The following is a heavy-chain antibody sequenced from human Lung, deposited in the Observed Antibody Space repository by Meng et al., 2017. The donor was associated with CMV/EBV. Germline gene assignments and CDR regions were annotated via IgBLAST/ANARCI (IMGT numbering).Heavy chain of an antibody. D-gene: IGHD2/OR15-2a*01. Sequence: EVQLLESGGDLVQPGGFLRLSGAASGFSFSNYAMTWVRQAPGRGLEWVSTISGRGDNTYYADSGKGRFTISRDNSKNTLYLQMNSLRAEDTAIYYCARLTPTYSSATFDYWGPGTLVTVSS. CDR1: GFSFSNYA. V-gene: IGHV3-23*01. CDR3: ARLTPTYSSATFDY. J-gene: IGHJ4*02. CDR2: ISGRGDNT.